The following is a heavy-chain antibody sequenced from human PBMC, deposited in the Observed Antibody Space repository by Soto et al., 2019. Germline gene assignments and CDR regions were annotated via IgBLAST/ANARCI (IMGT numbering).Heavy chain of an antibody. Sequence: SETLSLTCTVSGGSISSSSYYWGWIRQPPGKGLEWIGCIYYSGSTYYNPSLKSRVTISVDTSKNQFSLKLSSVTAADTAVYYCASRPGLGYCSGGSCYSDYYYGMDVWGQGTTVT. J-gene: IGHJ6*02. CDR1: GGSISSSSYY. D-gene: IGHD2-15*01. CDR2: IYYSGST. V-gene: IGHV4-39*01. CDR3: ASRPGLGYCSGGSCYSDYYYGMDV.